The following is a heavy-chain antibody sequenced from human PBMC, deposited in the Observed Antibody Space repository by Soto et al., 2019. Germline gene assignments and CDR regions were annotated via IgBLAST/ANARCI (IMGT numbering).Heavy chain of an antibody. CDR3: ARDQTTYTPLGVVKSWYYYGMDV. CDR2: IYYSGST. D-gene: IGHD3-3*01. V-gene: IGHV4-31*03. Sequence: PSETLSLTCTVSGGSISSGCYYWSWIRQHPGKGLEWIGYIYYSGSTYYNPSLKSRVTISVDTSKNQFSLKLSSVTAADTAVYYCARDQTTYTPLGVVKSWYYYGMDVWGQGTTVTVS. CDR1: GGSISSGCYY. J-gene: IGHJ6*02.